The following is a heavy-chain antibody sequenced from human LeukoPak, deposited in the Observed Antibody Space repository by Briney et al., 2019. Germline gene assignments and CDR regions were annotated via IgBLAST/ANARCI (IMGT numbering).Heavy chain of an antibody. CDR2: IYYSGST. Sequence: SETLSLTCTVSGGSISSYYWSWIRQPPGKGLEWIGYIYYSGSTNYNPSLKSRVTISVDTSKNQFSLKLSSVTAADTAVYYCARHESGVFDPWGQGTLVTVSS. CDR1: GGSISSYY. V-gene: IGHV4-59*08. D-gene: IGHD3-3*01. J-gene: IGHJ5*02. CDR3: ARHESGVFDP.